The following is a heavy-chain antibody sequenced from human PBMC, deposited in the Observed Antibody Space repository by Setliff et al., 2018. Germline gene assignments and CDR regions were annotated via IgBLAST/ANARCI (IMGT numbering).Heavy chain of an antibody. D-gene: IGHD3-10*01. Sequence: ASVKVSCKASGYSFSYDINWVRQATGQGLEWMGWMNPNSGNTGYAQKFQDRVTMTRNISMSTAYMELSSLRSEDTAVYYCARRSPKGGSGSWGYWGQGTLVTVSS. V-gene: IGHV1-8*02. J-gene: IGHJ4*02. CDR3: ARRSPKGGSGSWGY. CDR2: MNPNSGNT. CDR1: GYSFSYD.